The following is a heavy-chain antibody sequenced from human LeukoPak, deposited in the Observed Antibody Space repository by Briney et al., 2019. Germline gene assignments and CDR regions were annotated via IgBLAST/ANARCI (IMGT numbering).Heavy chain of an antibody. Sequence: GGSLRLSCAASGFTFSRHWMSWVRQAPGKGLEWVANIKQDGSAKYYGDSVEGRFTISRDNAKNSLYLQMNSLRAEDTAVYYCARWGGGFDYWGQGTLVTVSS. D-gene: IGHD3-16*01. CDR2: IKQDGSAK. CDR3: ARWGGGFDY. J-gene: IGHJ4*02. V-gene: IGHV3-7*04. CDR1: GFTFSRHW.